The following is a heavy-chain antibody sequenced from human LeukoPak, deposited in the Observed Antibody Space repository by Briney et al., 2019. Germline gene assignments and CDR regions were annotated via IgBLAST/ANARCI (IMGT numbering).Heavy chain of an antibody. D-gene: IGHD3-10*01. CDR3: AREARDSGSLPYGMDV. V-gene: IGHV3-66*01. Sequence: QAGGSLRFSCAASGLTISSNYMGWVRQAPGKGLEWVSVIYTGGGTYYVDSVKGRFTISRDNSKNTLYLQMNSLRAEDTAVYFCAREARDSGSLPYGMDVWGQGTTVTASS. CDR1: GLTISSNY. J-gene: IGHJ6*02. CDR2: IYTGGGT.